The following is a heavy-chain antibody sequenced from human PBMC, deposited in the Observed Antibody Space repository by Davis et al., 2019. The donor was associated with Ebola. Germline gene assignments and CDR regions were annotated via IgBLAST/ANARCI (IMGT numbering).Heavy chain of an antibody. CDR2: IYFSGVT. D-gene: IGHD2-15*01. Sequence: MPSETLSLTCTVSGASISSSTLYYWGWIRQSPGKGLEWIGSIYFSGVTHYNPSLKSRVTISVDTSKNQFPLNVESVTATDTAMYFCARRSSGGARIDYWGQGTLVTVSS. CDR1: GASISSSTLYY. CDR3: ARRSSGGARIDY. V-gene: IGHV4-39*01. J-gene: IGHJ4*02.